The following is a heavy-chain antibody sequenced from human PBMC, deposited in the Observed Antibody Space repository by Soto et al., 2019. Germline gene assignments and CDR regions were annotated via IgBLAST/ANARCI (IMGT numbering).Heavy chain of an antibody. V-gene: IGHV3-74*01. CDR2: MNEDGGTT. Sequence: PGGSLRLSCAASGFSFSSYWMHWVRQVPGKGLVWVARMNEDGGTTDYADSVKGRFTISRDNAKNTLYLQMNSLRVEDTAVYYCASDLSGRADVWGQGTKVTVYS. CDR1: GFSFSSYW. J-gene: IGHJ6*02. D-gene: IGHD3-10*01. CDR3: ASDLSGRADV.